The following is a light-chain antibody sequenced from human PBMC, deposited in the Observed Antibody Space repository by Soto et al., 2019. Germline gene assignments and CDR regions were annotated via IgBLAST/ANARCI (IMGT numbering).Light chain of an antibody. V-gene: IGKV3-20*01. CDR1: QSVSSRY. Sequence: EMLLTQSPATLSLSPGERSTLSSRARQSVSSRYLAWYQQTPGQAPRLIIYGASSRANGIPDSFSGSGSGTDLTLTISRLEPEDFAAYDCQQYGSSLRVTFGGGTKVDIK. CDR3: QQYGSSLRVT. J-gene: IGKJ4*01. CDR2: GAS.